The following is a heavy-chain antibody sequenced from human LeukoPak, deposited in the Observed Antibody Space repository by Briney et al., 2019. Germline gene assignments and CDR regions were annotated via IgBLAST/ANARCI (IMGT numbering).Heavy chain of an antibody. Sequence: SETLSLTCSVSGGPISSSSYHWDWIRQSPGKGLEWIVYIYYSGDTLYKPSLKSRLTISVDMSKNQFSLKLSSVTAADTAVYYCARAYYYDSIGYPDAFDIWGQGTMVTVSS. CDR2: IYYSGDT. CDR1: GGPISSSSYH. J-gene: IGHJ3*02. V-gene: IGHV4-61*05. D-gene: IGHD3-22*01. CDR3: ARAYYYDSIGYPDAFDI.